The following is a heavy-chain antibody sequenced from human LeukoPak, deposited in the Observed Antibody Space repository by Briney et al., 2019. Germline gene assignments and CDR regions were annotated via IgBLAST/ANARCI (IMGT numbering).Heavy chain of an antibody. J-gene: IGHJ4*02. Sequence: ASVKVSCKASGYTFTGYYMHWVRQAPGQGLEWMGWINPNSGGTNYAQKFQGRVTMTRDTSISTAYMELGRLRSDDTAVYYCARSPDILTGENFDYWGQGTLVTVSS. CDR2: INPNSGGT. D-gene: IGHD3-9*01. CDR3: ARSPDILTGENFDY. CDR1: GYTFTGYY. V-gene: IGHV1-2*02.